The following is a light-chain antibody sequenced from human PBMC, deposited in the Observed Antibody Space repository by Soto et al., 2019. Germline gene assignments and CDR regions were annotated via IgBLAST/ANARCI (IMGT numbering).Light chain of an antibody. CDR1: QSVSSN. J-gene: IGKJ5*01. Sequence: EIVMTQSPATRSMYPGERATLSCRASQSVSSNLAWYQQKPGQAPRLLIYDASSRATGIPARFSGSGSGTAFTLTISSLEPEDFALYYCQQRSTWPTFGQGTRLEIK. V-gene: IGKV3-11*01. CDR3: QQRSTWPT. CDR2: DAS.